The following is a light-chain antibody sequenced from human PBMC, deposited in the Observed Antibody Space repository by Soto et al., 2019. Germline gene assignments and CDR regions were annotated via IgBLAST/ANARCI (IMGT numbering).Light chain of an antibody. CDR1: FSDIAVFNY. J-gene: IGLJ1*01. Sequence: QSVLAQPASVSGSPGQSITISCTGSFSDIAVFNYVSWYQQYPGRAPKLLIYQVTSRASGVSHRFSGSKSGNTASLTISGLQPEFVAEYYCNSYSSTNLYVLGTGTKVT. V-gene: IGLV2-14*01. CDR2: QVT. CDR3: NSYSSTNLYV.